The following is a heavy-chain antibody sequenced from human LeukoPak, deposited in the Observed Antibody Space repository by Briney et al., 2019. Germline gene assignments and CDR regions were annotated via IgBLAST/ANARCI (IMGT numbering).Heavy chain of an antibody. V-gene: IGHV1-24*01. CDR1: TYTLTELS. CDR2: FVPELGET. CDR3: ATGRLYYDRRGYYENDAFDL. Sequence: ASVKVSCKVSTYTLTELSIHWVRQAPGKGLEWMGGFVPELGETIYAQKFQGRVIMTEDTSTDTAYMELSGLRSEDTAVYYCATGRLYYDRRGYYENDAFDLWGHGTRVTVTS. D-gene: IGHD3-22*01. J-gene: IGHJ3*01.